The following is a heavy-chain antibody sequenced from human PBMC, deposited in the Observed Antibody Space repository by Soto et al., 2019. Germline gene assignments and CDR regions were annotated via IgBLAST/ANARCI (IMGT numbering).Heavy chain of an antibody. V-gene: IGHV1-18*01. Sequence: ASVKVSCKASGYTFTSYGISWVRQAPGQGLEWMGWISAYNGNTNYAQKLQGRVTMTTDTSTSTAYMELRSLRSDDTAVYYCARDSPDIVVVVAATHYYYGMDVWGQGTTVTVSS. J-gene: IGHJ6*02. CDR1: GYTFTSYG. CDR3: ARDSPDIVVVVAATHYYYGMDV. CDR2: ISAYNGNT. D-gene: IGHD2-15*01.